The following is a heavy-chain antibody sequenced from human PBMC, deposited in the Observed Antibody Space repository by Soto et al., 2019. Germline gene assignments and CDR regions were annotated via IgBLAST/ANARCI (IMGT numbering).Heavy chain of an antibody. CDR2: IIPIFGTA. V-gene: IGHV1-69*01. D-gene: IGHD3-22*01. Sequence: QVQVVQSGAEVKKPGSSVKVCCKASGGTFSSYAISWVRQAPGQGLEWMGGIIPIFGTANYAQKFQGRVTITADESTITAYMELSSLRSEDTAVYYCARVLKGYYDSSGYAFDICGQGTMVTVSS. J-gene: IGHJ3*02. CDR1: GGTFSSYA. CDR3: ARVLKGYYDSSGYAFDI.